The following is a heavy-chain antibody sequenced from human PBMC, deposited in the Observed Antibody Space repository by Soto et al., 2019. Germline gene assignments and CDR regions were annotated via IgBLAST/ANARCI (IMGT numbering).Heavy chain of an antibody. V-gene: IGHV3-30*18. J-gene: IGHJ4*02. CDR3: AKGLALMADH. D-gene: IGHD2-21*01. CDR2: ILYDGSKE. CDR1: VFTCRNNG. Sequence: GSLRLSCAASVFTCRNNGMNWVRQAPGKGLEWVARILYDGSKEYYADPVKGRFTISRDNSKNTLYLQMDRLRVEDTAVYFCAKGLALMADHWGQGTPVTVSS.